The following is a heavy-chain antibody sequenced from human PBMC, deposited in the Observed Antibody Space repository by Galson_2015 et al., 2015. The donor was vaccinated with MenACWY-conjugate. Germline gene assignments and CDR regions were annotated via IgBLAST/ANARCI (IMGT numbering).Heavy chain of an antibody. Sequence: SLRLSCAATGFTVNSNYMSWVRQAPGKGLECVSVIYAGGSTYYTDSVKGRFTVSRDNSNNTVHLQVNSLRVKDTAVYYCARAISLRGSGHFPPDYMDVWGKGSTVTVSS. J-gene: IGHJ6*03. CDR2: IYAGGST. CDR1: GFTVNSNY. V-gene: IGHV3-53*01. D-gene: IGHD3-10*01. CDR3: ARAISLRGSGHFPPDYMDV.